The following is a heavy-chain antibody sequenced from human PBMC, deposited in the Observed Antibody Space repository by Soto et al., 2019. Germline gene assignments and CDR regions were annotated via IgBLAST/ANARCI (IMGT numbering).Heavy chain of an antibody. V-gene: IGHV2-5*02. CDR1: GFSLSTSGVG. CDR2: IYWDDDK. D-gene: IGHD2-15*01. J-gene: IGHJ1*01. CDR3: AHPVGLVVVTSEDEYFQH. Sequence: QITLKESGPTLVNPTQTLTLTCTFSGFSLSTSGVGVGWIRQPPGKALEWLAVIYWDDDKGYSPSLKNRLTISKDTSKNQVVLTMTNMDPVDTATYYCAHPVGLVVVTSEDEYFQHWGQGTQVTVSS.